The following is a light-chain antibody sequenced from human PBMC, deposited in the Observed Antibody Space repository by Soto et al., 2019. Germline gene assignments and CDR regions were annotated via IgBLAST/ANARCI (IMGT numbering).Light chain of an antibody. CDR2: GVS. J-gene: IGLJ3*02. CDR1: SSDVGGYRY. Sequence: QSALTQPRSVSGSPGQSVTISCTGTSSDVGGYRYVSWYQQFPGKAPKLIIYGVSKRPSGVPDRFSGSKSGKTASLTISGLQADDEADYYCSSGSYLFGGGTKLTVL. CDR3: SSGSYL. V-gene: IGLV2-11*01.